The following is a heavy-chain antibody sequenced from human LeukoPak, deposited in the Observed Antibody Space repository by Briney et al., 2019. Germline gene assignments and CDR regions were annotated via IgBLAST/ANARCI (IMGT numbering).Heavy chain of an antibody. CDR2: ISYDGSNK. Sequence: PGRSLRLSCAASGFTFSSYAMHWVRQAPGKGLEWVAVISYDGSNKYYADSVKGRFTISRDNAKNSLYLQMNSLRAEDTAVYYCARDLWGERRITMVRDHNNWFDPWGQGTLVTVSS. D-gene: IGHD3-10*01. J-gene: IGHJ5*02. CDR3: ARDLWGERRITMVRDHNNWFDP. CDR1: GFTFSSYA. V-gene: IGHV3-30-3*01.